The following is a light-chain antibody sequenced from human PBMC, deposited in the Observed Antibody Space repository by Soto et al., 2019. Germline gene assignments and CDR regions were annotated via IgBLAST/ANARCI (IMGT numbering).Light chain of an antibody. CDR1: PSHVHSDGIAY. CDR2: KVS. J-gene: IGKJ5*01. CDR3: MQGTHWPIT. V-gene: IGKV2-30*02. Sequence: DVVMTQSPLSLPVTLGRPASISCRSKPSHVHSDGIAYFSWFQQRSGRSPRRXSYKVSNRDSGVPARFRGSGSGTDFALKISRVEAEDVGVYYCMQGTHWPITFGQGTRLEIK.